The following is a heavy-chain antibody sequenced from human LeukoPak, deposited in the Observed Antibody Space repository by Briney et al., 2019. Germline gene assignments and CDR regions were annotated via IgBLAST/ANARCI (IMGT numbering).Heavy chain of an antibody. Sequence: GGSLRLSCAASGFTFKNYALSWVRQAPGKGLEWVSTSSGNGGSATYTYYADSVKGRFTISRDNSKNTVSLQMNSLRAEDTAVYYCAKDQISSSGFDYWGQGTLVTVSS. D-gene: IGHD6-19*01. V-gene: IGHV3-23*01. CDR3: AKDQISSSGFDY. J-gene: IGHJ4*02. CDR1: GFTFKNYA. CDR2: SSGNGGSATYT.